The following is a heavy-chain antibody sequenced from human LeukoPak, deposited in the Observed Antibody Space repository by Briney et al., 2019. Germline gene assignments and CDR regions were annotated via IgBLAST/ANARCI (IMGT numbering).Heavy chain of an antibody. D-gene: IGHD3-9*01. CDR3: ARAPTYYDIFYYYGMDV. CDR2: IILNLGIA. J-gene: IGHJ6*02. V-gene: IGHV1-69*04. Sequence: SSVKVSCKASGGTFSSYAISWVRQAPGQGLEWMGRIILNLGIANYAQKFQGRVTITADKSTSTAYMELSSLRPEDTAVYYCARAPTYYDIFYYYGMDVWGQGTTVTVSS. CDR1: GGTFSSYA.